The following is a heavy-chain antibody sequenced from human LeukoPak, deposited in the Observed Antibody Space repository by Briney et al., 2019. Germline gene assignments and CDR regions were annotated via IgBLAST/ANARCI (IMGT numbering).Heavy chain of an antibody. V-gene: IGHV3-74*01. J-gene: IGHJ5*02. Sequence: GRSLRLSCAASGLTFSDFWMHWVRQAPGKGLVWVSRINSGGTVTNYADSVKGRLTISRDNAKNTLYLQMNSLRAEDTAVYYCARGPDRRIVVVPAAKRGWFDPWGQGTLVTVSS. D-gene: IGHD2-2*01. CDR3: ARGPDRRIVVVPAAKRGWFDP. CDR2: INSGGTVT. CDR1: GLTFSDFW.